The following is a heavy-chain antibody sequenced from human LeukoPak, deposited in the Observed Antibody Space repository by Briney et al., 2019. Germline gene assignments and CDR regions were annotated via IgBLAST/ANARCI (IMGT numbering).Heavy chain of an antibody. J-gene: IGHJ4*02. CDR1: GASFNSDDQY. CDR2: IHPSGML. V-gene: IGHV4-31*03. Sequence: SQTLSLTCTVSGASFNSDDQYWNWIRQSPGKGLEWIGSIHPSGMLYNNPSLESRVTMSRDTSKNQFSLNLNSVTAADTAVYFCSRGLDSRKLGCWGQGILVTVSS. CDR3: SRGLDSRKLGC. D-gene: IGHD3-22*01.